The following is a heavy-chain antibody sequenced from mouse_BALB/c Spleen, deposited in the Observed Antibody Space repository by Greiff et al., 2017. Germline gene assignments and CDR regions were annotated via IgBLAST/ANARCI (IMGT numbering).Heavy chain of an antibody. CDR1: GFAFSSYT. CDR3: TRGDFDV. V-gene: IGHV5-6-4*01. J-gene: IGHJ1*01. Sequence: EVKLMESGGGLVKPGGSLKLSCAASGFAFSSYTMSWVRQTPEKRLEWVATISSGGSYTYYPDSVKGRFTISRDNAKNTLYLQMSSLKSEDTAMYYCTRGDFDVWGAGTTVTVSS. CDR2: ISSGGSYT.